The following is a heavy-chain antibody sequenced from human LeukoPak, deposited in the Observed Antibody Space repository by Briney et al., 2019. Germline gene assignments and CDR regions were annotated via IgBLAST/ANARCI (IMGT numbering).Heavy chain of an antibody. CDR2: TNPRSGST. J-gene: IGHJ3*01. CDR3: AREGRGEGHKSFDL. V-gene: IGHV1-2*02. Sequence: ASVKVSCKASGYSFTDHFVHWVRQAPGQGLEWMGWTNPRSGSTKSAQKFQGRVTMTRDTSTNTAYMEPRGLTSDDTAVYYCAREGRGEGHKSFDLWGQETMVTVSS. CDR1: GYSFTDHF.